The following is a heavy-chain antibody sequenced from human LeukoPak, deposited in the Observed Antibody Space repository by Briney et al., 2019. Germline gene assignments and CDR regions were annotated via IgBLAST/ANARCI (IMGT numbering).Heavy chain of an antibody. CDR1: GYSFTSYW. CDR2: IDPSDSYT. D-gene: IGHD3-10*01. Sequence: GESLKISCKGSGYSFTSYWISWVRQMPGKGLEWMGRIDPSDSYTNYSPSFQGHVTISADKSISTAYLQWSSPKASDTAMYYCARPYYYGSGSYGMDVWGQRTTVTVSS. J-gene: IGHJ6*02. V-gene: IGHV5-10-1*01. CDR3: ARPYYYGSGSYGMDV.